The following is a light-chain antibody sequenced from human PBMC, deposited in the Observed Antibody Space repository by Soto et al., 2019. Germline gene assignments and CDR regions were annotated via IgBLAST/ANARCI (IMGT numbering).Light chain of an antibody. V-gene: IGKV3-11*01. J-gene: IGKJ5*01. CDR3: QQSGNWPLIN. Sequence: EIVLTHSPGTLSFFPVEIATLSFSSSQSLNTYLAWYQQKPGQAPRLLIFAASSRATGVPDRFSGSGSGTNFTLSISSLEPEDFAVYYCQQSGNWPLINFGQGTRLEIK. CDR1: QSLNTY. CDR2: AAS.